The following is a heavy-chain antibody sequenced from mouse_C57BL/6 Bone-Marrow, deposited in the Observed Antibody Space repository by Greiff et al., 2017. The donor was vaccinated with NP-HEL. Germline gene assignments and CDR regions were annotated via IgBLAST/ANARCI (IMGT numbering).Heavy chain of an antibody. J-gene: IGHJ3*01. V-gene: IGHV1-54*01. CDR3: ARSWLLHAY. CDR2: INPGSGGT. D-gene: IGHD2-3*01. CDR1: GYAFTNYL. Sequence: VKLMESGAELVRPGTSVKVSCKASGYAFTNYLIEWVKQRPGQGLEWIGVINPGSGGTNYNEKFKGKATLTADKSSSTAYMQLSSLTSEDSAVYFCARSWLLHAYWGQGTLVTVSA.